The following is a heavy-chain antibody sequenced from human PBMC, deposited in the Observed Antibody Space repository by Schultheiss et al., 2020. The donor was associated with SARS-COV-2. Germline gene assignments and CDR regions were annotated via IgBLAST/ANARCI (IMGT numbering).Heavy chain of an antibody. CDR3: ARERFQGGAFDI. Sequence: GESLKISCAASGFTVSSNYMSWVRQAPGKGLEWVSTISGSGDIADYADSVKGRFTISRDNSKNTLYLQMNSLRAEDTAVYYCARERFQGGAFDIWGQGTMVTVSS. V-gene: IGHV3-53*01. CDR2: ISGSGDIA. J-gene: IGHJ3*02. D-gene: IGHD3-3*01. CDR1: GFTVSSNY.